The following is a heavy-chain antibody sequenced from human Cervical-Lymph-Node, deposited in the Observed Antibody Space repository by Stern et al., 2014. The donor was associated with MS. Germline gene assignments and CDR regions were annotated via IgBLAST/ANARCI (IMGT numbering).Heavy chain of an antibody. CDR2: ISTSGTTI. V-gene: IGHV3-48*02. J-gene: IGHJ4*02. Sequence: EVQLVESGGDLAQPGGSLRLSCAASGFIFRDYSMSWVRQAPGKGPEWVSFISTSGTTIYYADSVKGRFTIARDNAKNSLSLQMNSLRDEDTAVYYCARTRRENTFDNWGQGTLVTVSS. CDR1: GFIFRDYS. CDR3: ARTRRENTFDN.